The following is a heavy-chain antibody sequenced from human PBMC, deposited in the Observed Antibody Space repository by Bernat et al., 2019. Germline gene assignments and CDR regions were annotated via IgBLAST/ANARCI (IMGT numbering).Heavy chain of an antibody. CDR3: ARSRNYGSGSYYNVPDAFDI. CDR2: IKQDGSEN. J-gene: IGHJ3*02. CDR1: GITFSTYW. V-gene: IGHV3-7*03. Sequence: EVQLVESGGGLVQPGGSLRLSCAASGITFSTYWMSWVRQAPGKGLEWVANIKQDGSENYYVDSVKGRFTISRDSAKNSLYLRMNSLRVEDTAVYYCARSRNYGSGSYYNVPDAFDIWGQGTMVTVSS. D-gene: IGHD3-10*01.